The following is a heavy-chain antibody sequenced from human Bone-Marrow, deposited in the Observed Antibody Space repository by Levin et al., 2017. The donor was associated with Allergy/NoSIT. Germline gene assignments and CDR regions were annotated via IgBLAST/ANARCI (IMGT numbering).Heavy chain of an antibody. CDR1: GHTLTDSS. V-gene: IGHV1-24*01. Sequence: ASVKVSCKVSGHTLTDSSIHWVRQAPGKGLEWMGGYDPDAGDTIYAQRFQGRVSMTEDTSADTAYMELSSLRSEDTAIYYCAIDTRIVGAADYWGQGTLVTVSS. CDR3: AIDTRIVGAADY. D-gene: IGHD1-26*01. CDR2: YDPDAGDT. J-gene: IGHJ4*02.